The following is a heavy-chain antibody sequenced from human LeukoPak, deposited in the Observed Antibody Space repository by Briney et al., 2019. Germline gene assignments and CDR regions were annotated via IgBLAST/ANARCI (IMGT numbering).Heavy chain of an antibody. CDR3: ARDVASHSNDAFDI. J-gene: IGHJ3*02. CDR2: IYTSGST. V-gene: IGHV4-61*02. Sequence: SETLSLTCTVSGGSISSGSYYWSWIRQPAGKGLEWIGRIYTSGSTNYNPSLKSRVTISVDTSKNQSSLKLSSVTAADTAVYYCARDVASHSNDAFDIWGQGTMVTVSS. CDR1: GGSISSGSYY. D-gene: IGHD2-2*01.